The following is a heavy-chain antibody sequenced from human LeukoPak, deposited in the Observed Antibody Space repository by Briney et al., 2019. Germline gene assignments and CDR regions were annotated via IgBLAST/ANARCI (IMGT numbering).Heavy chain of an antibody. V-gene: IGHV3-11*01. CDR3: ARDEYYYDSSGYLFDY. CDR2: ISSSGSTI. D-gene: IGHD3-22*01. J-gene: IGHJ4*02. Sequence: GGSLRLSCAASGFTFSDYYMSWIRQAPGKGLEWVSYISSSGSTIYYADSVKGRFTISRDNAKNSLYLQMNSLRAEDTAVYYYARDEYYYDSSGYLFDYWGQGTLVTVSS. CDR1: GFTFSDYY.